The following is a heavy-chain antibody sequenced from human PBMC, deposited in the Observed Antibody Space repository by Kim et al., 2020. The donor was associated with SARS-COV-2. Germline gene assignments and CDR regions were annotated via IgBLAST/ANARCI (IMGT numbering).Heavy chain of an antibody. D-gene: IGHD3-9*01. CDR3: ARDRYYDILTGYFNYFDY. V-gene: IGHV3-48*02. CDR1: GFTFSSYS. J-gene: IGHJ4*02. CDR2: ISSSSSTI. Sequence: GGSLRLSCAASGFTFSSYSMNWVRQAPGKGLEWVSYISSSSSTIYYADSVKGRFTISRDNAKNSLYLQMNSLRDEDTAVYYCARDRYYDILTGYFNYFDYWGQGTLVTVSS.